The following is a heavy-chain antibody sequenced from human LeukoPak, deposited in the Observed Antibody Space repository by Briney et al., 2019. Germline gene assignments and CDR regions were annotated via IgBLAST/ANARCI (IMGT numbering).Heavy chain of an antibody. CDR1: GFTFSSYA. J-gene: IGHJ4*02. D-gene: IGHD5-18*01. CDR3: ARVNPRGYSYGYSPPNDY. Sequence: PGGSLGLSCAASGFTFSSYAMSWVRQAPGKGLEWVSAISGSGGSTYYADSVKGRFTISRGNSKNTLYLQMNSLRAEDTAVYYCARVNPRGYSYGYSPPNDYWGQGTLVTVSS. CDR2: ISGSGGST. V-gene: IGHV3-23*01.